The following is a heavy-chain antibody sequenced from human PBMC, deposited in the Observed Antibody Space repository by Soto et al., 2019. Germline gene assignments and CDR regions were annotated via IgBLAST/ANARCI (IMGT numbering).Heavy chain of an antibody. CDR1: GYSISTGFN. Sequence: SETLSLTCAFSGYSISTGFNWAWIRQPPGKGLEWIGSIYHSGSTYYNLSLKSRVTISSDASKNQISLKLSSVTAADTPLYYCARDWGTAFYKLDYWGQGNLVTVS. D-gene: IGHD3-16*01. J-gene: IGHJ4*02. CDR2: IYHSGST. CDR3: ARDWGTAFYKLDY. V-gene: IGHV4-38-2*02.